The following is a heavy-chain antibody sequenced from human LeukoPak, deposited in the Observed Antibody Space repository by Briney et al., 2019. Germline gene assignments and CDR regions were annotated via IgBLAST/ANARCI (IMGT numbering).Heavy chain of an antibody. CDR1: GFTFSNAW. J-gene: IGHJ6*02. Sequence: GRSLRLSCAASGFTFSNAWMSWVRQAPGKGLEWVGRIKSKTDGGTTDYAAPVKGRFTISRDDSKNTLYLQMNSLKTEDTAVYYCTTGVDIVATRLYYYYGMDVWGQGTTVTVSS. CDR3: TTGVDIVATRLYYYYGMDV. CDR2: IKSKTDGGTT. V-gene: IGHV3-15*01. D-gene: IGHD5-12*01.